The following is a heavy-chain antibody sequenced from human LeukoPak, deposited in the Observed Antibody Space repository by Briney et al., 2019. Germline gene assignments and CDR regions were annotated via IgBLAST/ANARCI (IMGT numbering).Heavy chain of an antibody. CDR3: ARDRAGYTSGPNYFDY. D-gene: IGHD6-19*01. CDR2: INSRNTI. CDR1: GFTFSTSE. Sequence: PGGSLRLSCIGSGFTFSTSELNWVRQAPGTGLEWLAFINSRNTIYYADSVRGRITISRDNAKNSLYLQMNSLRAEDTAVYYCARDRAGYTSGPNYFDYWGQGTLVTVSS. J-gene: IGHJ4*02. V-gene: IGHV3-48*03.